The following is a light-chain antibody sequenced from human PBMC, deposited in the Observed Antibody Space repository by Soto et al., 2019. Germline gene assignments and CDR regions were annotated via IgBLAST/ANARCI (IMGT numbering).Light chain of an antibody. J-gene: IGKJ1*01. Sequence: DIQMTQSPSTLSASVGDRVTITCRASQIVNKYLAWYQQKPGKGPKLLIYEASSLQTGVPSRFSGSGSGTEFPLTISSLQPDDFATYYCQQYDNYSPTFGQGTKVEIK. CDR1: QIVNKY. V-gene: IGKV1-5*03. CDR2: EAS. CDR3: QQYDNYSPT.